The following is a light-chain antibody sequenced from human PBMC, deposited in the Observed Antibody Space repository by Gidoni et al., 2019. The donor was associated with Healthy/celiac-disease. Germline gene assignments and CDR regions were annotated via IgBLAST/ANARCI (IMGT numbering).Light chain of an antibody. CDR1: QSVSSSS. J-gene: IGKJ4*01. CDR3: QQYGSSPALT. V-gene: IGKV3-20*01. Sequence: EIVLTKSPGTLSLSPGERATLSCRASQSVSSSSLAWYQQKPCHAPRLLIYGASSRATGIPDRFSGSGSGTDFTLTISRLEPEDFAVYYCQQYGSSPALTFGGGTKVEIK. CDR2: GAS.